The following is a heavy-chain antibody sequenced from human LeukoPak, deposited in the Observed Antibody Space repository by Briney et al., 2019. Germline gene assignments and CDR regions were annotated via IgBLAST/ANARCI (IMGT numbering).Heavy chain of an antibody. V-gene: IGHV3-74*01. CDR3: ARAKPKNMVRGLIMRRESRYYFDY. J-gene: IGHJ4*02. D-gene: IGHD3-10*01. CDR1: GFTFSSYW. CDR2: INSDGSST. Sequence: GGSLRLSCAASGFTFSSYWMHWVRQAPGKGLVWVSRINSDGSSTSYADSVKGRFTISRDNARNTLYLQMNSLRAEDTAVYYCARAKPKNMVRGLIMRRESRYYFDYWGQGTLVTVSS.